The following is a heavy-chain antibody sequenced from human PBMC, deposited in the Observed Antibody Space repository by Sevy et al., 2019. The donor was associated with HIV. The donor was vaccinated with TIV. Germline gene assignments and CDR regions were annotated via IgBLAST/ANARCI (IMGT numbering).Heavy chain of an antibody. Sequence: SETLSLSCSVSGGSISRYYSNWIRQTPGKRLEWIGYILYSGSTTYNPSLKSRVTISVDTSKNEFSLKLKSVTAADTAIYYCARVWGSSSSFYIDSWGQGRLVTVSS. D-gene: IGHD6-6*01. CDR3: ARVWGSSSSFYIDS. V-gene: IGHV4-59*01. J-gene: IGHJ4*02. CDR1: GGSISRYY. CDR2: ILYSGST.